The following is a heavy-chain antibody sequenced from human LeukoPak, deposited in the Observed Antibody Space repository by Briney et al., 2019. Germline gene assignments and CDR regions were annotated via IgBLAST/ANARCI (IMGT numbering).Heavy chain of an antibody. CDR3: ARDVVLSGTDAFDI. J-gene: IGHJ3*02. CDR2: INSDGSNT. CDR1: GFTFSIYW. V-gene: IGHV3-74*01. Sequence: GRSLRLSCTASGFTFSIYWMHWVRQAPGKGLVRVSRINSDGSNTIYADSVKDRFTMSRDNAKNTLYLEMNSLRAEDTAVYYCARDVVLSGTDAFDIWGQGTRVTVSS. D-gene: IGHD2-15*01.